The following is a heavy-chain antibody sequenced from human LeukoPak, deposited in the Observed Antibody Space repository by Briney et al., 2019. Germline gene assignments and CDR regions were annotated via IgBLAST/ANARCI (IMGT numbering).Heavy chain of an antibody. J-gene: IGHJ4*02. V-gene: IGHV4-34*01. CDR2: INHSGST. Sequence: PSETLSLTCAVHGGSFSGYYWSWIRQPPRKGLEWIGDINHSGSTNYNPSLKSRVTISVDTSKNQFSLKLSSVTAADTAVYYCARGPHGYCSSTSCLTHDYWGQGTLVTVSS. CDR1: GGSFSGYY. D-gene: IGHD2-2*03. CDR3: ARGPHGYCSSTSCLTHDY.